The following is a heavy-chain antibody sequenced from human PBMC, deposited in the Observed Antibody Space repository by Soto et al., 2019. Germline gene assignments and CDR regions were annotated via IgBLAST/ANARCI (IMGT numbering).Heavy chain of an antibody. V-gene: IGHV3-53*01. CDR3: ARDYIMSS. CDR2: IYSGGRT. CDR1: GFIVGSNY. D-gene: IGHD2-8*01. Sequence: GGSLRLSCAASGFIVGSNYINWVRQAPGKGLEWVSVIYSGGRTFYADSVKGRFTISRDTSKNSVYLQMSSLRADDTAVYYCARDYIMSSWGQGTLVTVSS. J-gene: IGHJ4*02.